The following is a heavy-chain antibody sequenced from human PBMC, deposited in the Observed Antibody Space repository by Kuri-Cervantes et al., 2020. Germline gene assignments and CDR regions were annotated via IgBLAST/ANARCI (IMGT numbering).Heavy chain of an antibody. Sequence: GEALKISCAASGLTVSSNYMSWVRQAPGEGLEWVSIIYSGGSTCYADSVKGRFTTSRDNSKNTLYLQMNSLRAEDMAVYYCARDQRYSSSWYSYYYYYGMDVWGQGTTVTVSS. J-gene: IGHJ6*02. CDR1: GLTVSSNY. D-gene: IGHD6-13*01. V-gene: IGHV3-53*05. CDR2: IYSGGST. CDR3: ARDQRYSSSWYSYYYYYGMDV.